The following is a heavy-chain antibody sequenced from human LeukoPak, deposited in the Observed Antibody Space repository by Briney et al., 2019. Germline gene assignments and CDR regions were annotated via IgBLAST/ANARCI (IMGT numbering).Heavy chain of an antibody. CDR1: ESTFTTYW. CDR2: ISPGDSDT. Sequence: GESLKISCKGSESTFTTYWIGWVRQMPGKGLEWMGIISPGDSDTRYSPSFQGQVSISADKSISTAYLQWSSLESSDTAMYYCARHESCSGGRCYRYFDYWGQGTLVTVSS. CDR3: ARHESCSGGRCYRYFDY. D-gene: IGHD2-15*01. V-gene: IGHV5-51*01. J-gene: IGHJ4*03.